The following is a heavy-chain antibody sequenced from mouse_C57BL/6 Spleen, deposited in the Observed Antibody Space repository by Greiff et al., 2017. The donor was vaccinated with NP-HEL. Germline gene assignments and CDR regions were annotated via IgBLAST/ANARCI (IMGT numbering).Heavy chain of an antibody. J-gene: IGHJ3*01. CDR2: ISYDGSN. Sequence: VQLKESGPGLVKPSQSLSLTCSVTGYSITSGYYWNWIRQFPGNKLEWMGYISYDGSNNYNPSLKNRISITRDTSKNQFFLKLNSVTTEDTATYYCARERGSYYYGSSSAWFAYWGQGTLVTVSA. D-gene: IGHD1-1*01. V-gene: IGHV3-6*01. CDR3: ARERGSYYYGSSSAWFAY. CDR1: GYSITSGYY.